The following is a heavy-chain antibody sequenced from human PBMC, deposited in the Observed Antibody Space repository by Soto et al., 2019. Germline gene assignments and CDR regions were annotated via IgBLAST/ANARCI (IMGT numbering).Heavy chain of an antibody. CDR1: RFTFSTYE. V-gene: IGHV3-48*03. CDR3: VRYCSTTLCNGVATRTFDY. J-gene: IGHJ4*02. Sequence: SGGSLRLSCAASRFTFSTYEMNWVRQAPGKGLEWVSYISTSGSTAYYADSVKGRFTTSRDNTRNSLYLQMNSLRDEDTALYYCVRYCSTTLCNGVATRTFDYWGQGTLVTVSS. CDR2: ISTSGSTA. D-gene: IGHD2-2*01.